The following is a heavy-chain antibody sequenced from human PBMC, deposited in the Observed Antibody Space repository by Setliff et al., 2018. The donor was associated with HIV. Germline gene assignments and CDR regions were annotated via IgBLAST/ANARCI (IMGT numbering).Heavy chain of an antibody. J-gene: IGHJ4*02. CDR1: GLTFSNCG. CDR3: AKDKGQKYADY. CDR2: IRSDGSNK. Sequence: GESLRLSWATSGLTFSNCGMHWVRQAPGKGLEWVASIRSDGSNKYYADSVTGRFTISRDDSKNTLYLQMNSLRAEDTAVYYCAKDKGQKYADYWGQGTMVTVSS. D-gene: IGHD3-10*01. V-gene: IGHV3-30*02.